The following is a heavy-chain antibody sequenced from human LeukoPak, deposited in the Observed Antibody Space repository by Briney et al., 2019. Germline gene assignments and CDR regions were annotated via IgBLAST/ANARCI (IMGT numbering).Heavy chain of an antibody. D-gene: IGHD6-19*01. Sequence: GGSLRLSCAASGITFSSFGMSWVRQAPGKGLEWVSSLTGSGGRTYYADSVKGRFTISRENAKNSLYLQMNSLRAGDTAVYYCARGYISGWNWFDPWGQGTLVTVSS. J-gene: IGHJ5*02. CDR1: GITFSSFG. V-gene: IGHV3-23*01. CDR2: LTGSGGRT. CDR3: ARGYISGWNWFDP.